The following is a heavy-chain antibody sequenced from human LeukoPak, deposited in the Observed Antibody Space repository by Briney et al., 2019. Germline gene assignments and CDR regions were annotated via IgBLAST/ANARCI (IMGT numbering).Heavy chain of an antibody. CDR3: ASYDYSKTQDGMDV. CDR2: IYYSGST. V-gene: IGHV4-39*07. CDR1: GGSISSSSYY. Sequence: SETLSLTCTVSGGSISSSSYYWGWIRQPPGKGLEWIGSIYYSGSTYYNPSLKSRVTISVDTSKNQFSLKLSSVTAADTAVYYCASYDYSKTQDGMDVWGQGTTVTVSS. J-gene: IGHJ6*02. D-gene: IGHD4-11*01.